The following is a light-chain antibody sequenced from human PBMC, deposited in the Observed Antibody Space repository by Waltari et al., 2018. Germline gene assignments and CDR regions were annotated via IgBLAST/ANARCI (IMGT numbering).Light chain of an antibody. V-gene: IGLV1-47*01. CDR1: SSNIGSNY. CDR2: RNN. CDR3: AAWDDSLSGVV. Sequence: QSVLTQPPSASGTPVQRVTISCSGSSSNIGSNYVYWYQQLPGTAPKLLIYRNNQRPSGVPDRFSGSKSGTSASLASSGLRSEDEADYYCAAWDDSLSGVVFGGGTKLTVL. J-gene: IGLJ2*01.